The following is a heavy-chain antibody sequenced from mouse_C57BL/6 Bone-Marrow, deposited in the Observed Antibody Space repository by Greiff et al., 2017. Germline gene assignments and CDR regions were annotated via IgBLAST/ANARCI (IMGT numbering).Heavy chain of an antibody. J-gene: IGHJ4*01. CDR1: GFTFSDYG. CDR2: ISNLAYSI. Sequence: LVESGGGLVQPGGSLKLSCAASGFTFSDYGMAWVRQAPRKGPEWVAFISNLAYSIYYADTVTGRFTISRENAKNTLYLEMSSLRSEDTAMYYCARQGIYDGYLYAMDYWGQGTSVTVSS. CDR3: ARQGIYDGYLYAMDY. V-gene: IGHV5-15*01. D-gene: IGHD2-3*01.